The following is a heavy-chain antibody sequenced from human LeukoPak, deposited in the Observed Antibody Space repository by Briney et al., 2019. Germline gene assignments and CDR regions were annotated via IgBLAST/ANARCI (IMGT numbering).Heavy chain of an antibody. CDR3: ARGGMTWGEAHYYYYYMDV. J-gene: IGHJ6*03. V-gene: IGHV1-46*01. CDR2: INPSGGST. CDR1: GYTFTSYY. D-gene: IGHD3-16*01. Sequence: ASVKVSCKASGYTFTSYYMHWVRQAPGQGLEWMGIINPSGGSTSYAQKFQGRVTITADKSTSTVYMELSSLRSEDTAVYYCARGGMTWGEAHYYYYYMDVWGKGTTVTVSS.